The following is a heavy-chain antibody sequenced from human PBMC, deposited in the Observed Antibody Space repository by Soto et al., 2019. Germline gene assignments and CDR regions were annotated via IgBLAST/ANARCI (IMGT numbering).Heavy chain of an antibody. CDR3: ARGRLVAGTVHC. CDR2: MNPSTGST. J-gene: IGHJ4*02. V-gene: IGHV1-8*01. CDR1: GYTFTSYD. D-gene: IGHD6-19*01. Sequence: QVQLVQSGAEVKKPGASVKVSCKASGYTFTSYDIQWVRQATGQGLEWMGWMNPSTGSTDFAQKFQGRVTIISNTSVRTAYLELSSLTSEDTAVYYGARGRLVAGTVHCWGQGPLVTVSS.